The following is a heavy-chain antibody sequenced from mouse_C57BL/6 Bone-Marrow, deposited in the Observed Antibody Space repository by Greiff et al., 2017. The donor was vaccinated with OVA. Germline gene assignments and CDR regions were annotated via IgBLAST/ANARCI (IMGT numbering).Heavy chain of an antibody. D-gene: IGHD2-3*01. V-gene: IGHV6-3*01. Sequence: EVEVEESGGGLVQPGGSMKLSCVASGFTFSNYWMNWVRQSPEKGLEWVAQIRLKSDNYATHYAESVKGRFTISRDDSKSSVYLQMNNLRAEDTGIYYCTSDGSRFAYWGQGTLVTVSA. CDR2: IRLKSDNYAT. CDR1: GFTFSNYW. J-gene: IGHJ3*01. CDR3: TSDGSRFAY.